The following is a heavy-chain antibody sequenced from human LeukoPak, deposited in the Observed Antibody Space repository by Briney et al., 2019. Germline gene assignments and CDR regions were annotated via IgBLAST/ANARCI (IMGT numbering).Heavy chain of an antibody. D-gene: IGHD6-13*01. Sequence: GGSLRLSCAASGFTVSSNYMSWVRQAPGKGLEWVSVIYSGGSTYYADSVTGRFTISRDNSKNTLYLQMNSLRAEDTAVYYCARDSKAAGLYYYYYYMDVWGKGTTVTVSS. CDR2: IYSGGST. V-gene: IGHV3-66*02. J-gene: IGHJ6*03. CDR3: ARDSKAAGLYYYYYYMDV. CDR1: GFTVSSNY.